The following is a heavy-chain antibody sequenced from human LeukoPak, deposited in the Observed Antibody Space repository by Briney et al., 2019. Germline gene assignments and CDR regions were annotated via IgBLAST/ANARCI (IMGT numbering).Heavy chain of an antibody. CDR3: AKDRTAAAAHYGMDV. D-gene: IGHD6-13*01. J-gene: IGHJ6*04. V-gene: IGHV3-23*01. CDR2: ISGSGGST. CDR1: GFTFSSYA. Sequence: GGSLRLSCAASGFTFSSYAMSWVRQAPGKGLEWVSAISGSGGSTYYADSVKGRFTISRDNSKNTLYLQMNSLRAEDTAVYYCAKDRTAAAAHYGMDVWAKGPRSPSPQ.